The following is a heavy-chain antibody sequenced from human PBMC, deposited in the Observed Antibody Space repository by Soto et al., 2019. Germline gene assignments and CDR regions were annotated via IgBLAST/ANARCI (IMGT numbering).Heavy chain of an antibody. CDR1: GGTFSSYA. D-gene: IGHD4-17*01. J-gene: IGHJ6*01. Sequence: QVQLVQSGAEVKKPGSSVKVSCKASGGTFSSYAISWVRQAPGQGLEWMGGIIPIFGTANYAQKFQGRVTITADESTSTAYMELSSLRSEDTAVYYCASLTNNSRRTVTTIYYYYGMDVWGQGTTVTVSS. V-gene: IGHV1-69*01. CDR2: IIPIFGTA. CDR3: ASLTNNSRRTVTTIYYYYGMDV.